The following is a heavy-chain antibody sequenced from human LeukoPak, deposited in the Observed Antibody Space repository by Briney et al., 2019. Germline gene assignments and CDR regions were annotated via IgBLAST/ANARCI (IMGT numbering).Heavy chain of an antibody. CDR2: IYYSGST. Sequence: SETLSLTCTVSGGSISSSSYYWGWIRQPPGKGLEWIGSIYYSGSTYYNPSLKSRVTISVDTSKNQFSLKLSSVTAADTAVYYCARILSYDYVWGSYRPYFDYWGQGTLVTVSS. CDR1: GGSISSSSYY. J-gene: IGHJ4*02. V-gene: IGHV4-39*07. D-gene: IGHD3-16*02. CDR3: ARILSYDYVWGSYRPYFDY.